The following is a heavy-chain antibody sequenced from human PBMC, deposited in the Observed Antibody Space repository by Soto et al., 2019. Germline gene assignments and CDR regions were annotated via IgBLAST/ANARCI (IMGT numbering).Heavy chain of an antibody. J-gene: IGHJ6*02. CDR3: ARKGKYDFLSGYYTTIYYYYGMDV. D-gene: IGHD3-3*01. CDR1: GGSVRSSNW. CDR2: IYHSGST. V-gene: IGHV4-4*02. Sequence: SATLSITCGVSGGSVRSSNWWSWVRQPPGKGLEWIGEIYHSGSTNYNPSLKSRVTISVDKSKNQFSLKLSSETAADTAVYYCARKGKYDFLSGYYTTIYYYYGMDVWGQGTTVTVSS.